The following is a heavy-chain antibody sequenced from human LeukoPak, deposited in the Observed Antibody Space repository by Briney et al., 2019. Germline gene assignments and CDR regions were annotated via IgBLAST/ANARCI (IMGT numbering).Heavy chain of an antibody. V-gene: IGHV1-18*01. Sequence: ASVKVSCKTSGYTFSSFGISWLRQAPGQGLEWMGWINPDKDNTNYAQKFQGRVTMTTDTSTSTAYMELRSLRSDDTAVYYCARVKAENGYDNTYRAYDYRGQGSLVTVSS. CDR2: INPDKDNT. J-gene: IGHJ4*02. CDR1: GYTFSSFG. D-gene: IGHD5-12*01. CDR3: ARVKAENGYDNTYRAYDY.